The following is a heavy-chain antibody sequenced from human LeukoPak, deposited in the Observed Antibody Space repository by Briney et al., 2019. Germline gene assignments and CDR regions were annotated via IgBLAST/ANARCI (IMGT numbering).Heavy chain of an antibody. V-gene: IGHV3-21*01. CDR2: ISSSSSYI. CDR3: ARTGKTLYDAFDI. Sequence: GGSLRLSCAASAFTFSSYSMNWVRQAPGKGLEWVSSISSSSSYIYYADSVKGRFTISRDNAKNSLYLQMNSLRAEDTAVYYCARTGKTLYDAFDIWGQGTMVTVSS. D-gene: IGHD1-14*01. J-gene: IGHJ3*02. CDR1: AFTFSSYS.